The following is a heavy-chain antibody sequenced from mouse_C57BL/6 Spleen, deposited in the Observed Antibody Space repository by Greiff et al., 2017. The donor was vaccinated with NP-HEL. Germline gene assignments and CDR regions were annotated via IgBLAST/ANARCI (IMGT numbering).Heavy chain of an antibody. V-gene: IGHV1-53*01. D-gene: IGHD1-1*01. CDR2: INPSNGGT. J-gene: IGHJ2*01. Sequence: VQLQQSGTELVKPGASVKLSCKASGYTFTSYWMHWVKQRPGQGLEWIGNINPSNGGTNYNEKFKSKATLTVDKSSSTAYMQLSSLTSEDSAVYYCATNKLLRRGSDFDSWGQGTTLTVSS. CDR1: GYTFTSYW. CDR3: ATNKLLRRGSDFDS.